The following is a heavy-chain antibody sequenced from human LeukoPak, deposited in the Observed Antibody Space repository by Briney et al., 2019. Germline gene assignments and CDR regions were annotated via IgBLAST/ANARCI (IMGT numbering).Heavy chain of an antibody. CDR3: ARGEPYYDFWSGYYGMDV. J-gene: IGHJ6*02. CDR2: ISYDGSNK. V-gene: IGHV3-30*03. Sequence: GGSLRLSCAASGFTFSSYGMHWVRQAPGKGLEWVAVISYDGSNKYYADSVKGRFTISRDNSKNTLYLQMNSLRAEDTAVYYCARGEPYYDFWSGYYGMDVWGQGTTVTVSS. CDR1: GFTFSSYG. D-gene: IGHD3-3*01.